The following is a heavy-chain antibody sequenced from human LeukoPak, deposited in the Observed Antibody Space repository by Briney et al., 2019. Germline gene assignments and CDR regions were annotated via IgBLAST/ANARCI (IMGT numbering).Heavy chain of an antibody. D-gene: IGHD6-6*01. J-gene: IGHJ4*02. CDR2: ISTYNGKT. CDR1: GYTFTSYG. V-gene: IGHV1-18*01. CDR3: ARGQLRIDY. Sequence: GASVKVSLKSSGYTFTSYGISWVRQAPAQGLEWMGCISTYNGKTNYAYRLPGRVTTTTDTSTSRAYMELTSLKSDDTAVYYCARGQLRIDYWGQGTLVTVSS.